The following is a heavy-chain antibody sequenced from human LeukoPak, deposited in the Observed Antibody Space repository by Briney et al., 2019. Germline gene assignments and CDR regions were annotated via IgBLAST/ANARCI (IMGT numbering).Heavy chain of an antibody. CDR1: GFTVSSNY. J-gene: IGHJ4*02. Sequence: GGSLRLSCAAPGFTVSSNYMSWVRQAPGKGLEWVSVIYSGGSTYYADSVKGRFTISRHNSKNTLYLQMNSLRPEDTAVYYCARERSAYDRNFDYWGQGTLVTISS. D-gene: IGHD5-12*01. CDR2: IYSGGST. CDR3: ARERSAYDRNFDY. V-gene: IGHV3-53*04.